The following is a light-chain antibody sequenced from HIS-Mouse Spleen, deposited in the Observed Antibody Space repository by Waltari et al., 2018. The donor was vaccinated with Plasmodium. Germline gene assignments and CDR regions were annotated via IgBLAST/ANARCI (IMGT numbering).Light chain of an antibody. Sequence: DIVMTQSPDSLAVSLGERATINCKSSQSVVYSSNNKNYLVWYQQKPGQPPKLLISWASTRESGVPDRFSGSGSGTDFTLTISSLQAEDVAVYYCQQYYSTPYTFGQGTKLEIK. CDR2: WAS. CDR1: QSVVYSSNNKNY. J-gene: IGKJ2*01. CDR3: QQYYSTPYT. V-gene: IGKV4-1*01.